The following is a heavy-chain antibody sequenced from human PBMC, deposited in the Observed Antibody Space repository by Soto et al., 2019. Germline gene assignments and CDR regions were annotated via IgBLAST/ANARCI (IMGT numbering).Heavy chain of an antibody. CDR1: GSPFASNA. D-gene: IGHD3-10*01. V-gene: IGHV3-23*01. Sequence: EVQLLESGGGLVQPGGPLRLPLPASGSPFASNAITWAPQPPGKGREWVSAISGSGGSTYYADSVKGRFTISRDNSKNTLYLQMNSLRAEDTAVYYCAKDWLAVRGEPPTDWGQGTLVTVSS. CDR3: AKDWLAVRGEPPTD. J-gene: IGHJ4*02. CDR2: ISGSGGST.